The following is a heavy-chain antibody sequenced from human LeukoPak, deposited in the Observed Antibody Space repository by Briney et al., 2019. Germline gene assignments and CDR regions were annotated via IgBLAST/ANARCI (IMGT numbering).Heavy chain of an antibody. CDR3: ARANYYDSSGTEGPWFDY. CDR1: GYTFTSYG. D-gene: IGHD3-22*01. V-gene: IGHV1-18*01. CDR2: ISAYNGNT. J-gene: IGHJ4*02. Sequence: ASVKVSCKASGYTFTSYGISWVRQAPGQGLESMGWISAYNGNTNCAQKLQGRVTMTTDTSTSTAYMELRSLRSDDTAVYYCARANYYDSSGTEGPWFDYRGQGTLVTVSS.